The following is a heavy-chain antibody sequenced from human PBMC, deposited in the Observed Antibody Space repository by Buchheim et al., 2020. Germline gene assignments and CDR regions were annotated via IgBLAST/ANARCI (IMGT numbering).Heavy chain of an antibody. CDR2: ISYDGSNK. D-gene: IGHD3-22*01. V-gene: IGHV3-30*18. CDR1: GFTFSSYG. J-gene: IGHJ4*02. CDR3: AKVEYYYDSTDYFDY. Sequence: QVQLVESGGGVVQPGRSLRLSCAASGFTFSSYGMHWVRQAPGKGLEWVAVISYDGSNKYYADSVKGRFIISRDNSKNTLYLQMNSLRAEDTAVYYCAKVEYYYDSTDYFDYWGQGTL.